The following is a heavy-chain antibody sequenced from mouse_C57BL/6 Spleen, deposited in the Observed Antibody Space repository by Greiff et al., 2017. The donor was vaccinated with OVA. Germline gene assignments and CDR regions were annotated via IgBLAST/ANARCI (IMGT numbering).Heavy chain of an antibody. J-gene: IGHJ4*01. D-gene: IGHD1-1*01. CDR1: GYTFTSYW. CDR2: IDPSDGLP. CDR3: ALITTVVPHYYAMDY. V-gene: IGHV1-69*01. Sequence: VQLQQPGAELVMPGASVKLSCKASGYTFTSYWMHWVKRRPGQGLGWIGEIDPSDGLPNYNQKFKGKSTLTVDKSSSTAYMQLSSLTSEDSAVYYCALITTVVPHYYAMDYWGQGTSVTVSS.